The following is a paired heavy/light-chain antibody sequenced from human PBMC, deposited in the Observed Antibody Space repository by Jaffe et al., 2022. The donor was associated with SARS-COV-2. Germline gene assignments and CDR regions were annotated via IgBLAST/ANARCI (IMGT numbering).Light chain of an antibody. Sequence: EIVLTQSPGTLSLSPGERATLSCRASQSVGTCLAWYQQQPGQAPRLLMYTASSRATGIPERFSGSGSGTDFTLTISRLEPEDFAVYYCQQCGGLPRTFGQGTKVEVK. CDR3: QQCGGLPRT. CDR2: TAS. CDR1: QSVGTC. J-gene: IGKJ1*01. V-gene: IGKV3-20*01.
Heavy chain of an antibody. CDR1: GFTFSLYW. J-gene: IGHJ5*02. V-gene: IGHV3-7*03. CDR3: ARGHQNFDP. CDR2: IKEDGSEE. Sequence: EVQVVESGGGLVQSGGSLRLSCAGSGFTFSLYWMNWFRQAPGKGLEWLANIKEDGSEENYVDSVKGRFTISRDNAKNSVDLQMNSLRVEDTAVYYCARGHQNFDPWGQGTLVTVSS.